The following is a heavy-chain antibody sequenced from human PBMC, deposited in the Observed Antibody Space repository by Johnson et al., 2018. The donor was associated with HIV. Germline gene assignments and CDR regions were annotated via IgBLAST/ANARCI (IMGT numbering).Heavy chain of an antibody. CDR3: GLLGLCWAM. CDR1: GFTFSSYW. Sequence: VQLVESGGGLVQPGGSLRLSCAASGFTFSSYWMSWVRQAPGKGLEWVANIKQDGSEKYYVDSVKGRFTISRDNSKNTLYLQMNSLRVEDTGHNVRGLLGLCWAMWG. D-gene: IGHD3-10*02. J-gene: IGHJ1*01. CDR2: IKQDGSEK. V-gene: IGHV3-7*02.